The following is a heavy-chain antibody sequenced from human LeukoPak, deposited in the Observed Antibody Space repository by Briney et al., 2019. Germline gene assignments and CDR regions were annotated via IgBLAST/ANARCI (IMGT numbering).Heavy chain of an antibody. CDR2: MNPNSGNT. CDR1: GYTFTSYD. V-gene: IGHV1-8*01. CDR3: AREGITGTTLDY. J-gene: IGHJ4*02. D-gene: IGHD1-20*01. Sequence: GASVKVSCKASGYTFTSYDINWVRQATGQGLEWMGWMNPNSGNTGYAQKFQGRVTMTRNTSISTAYMELSSLRCEDTAVYYCAREGITGTTLDYWGQGTLVTVSS.